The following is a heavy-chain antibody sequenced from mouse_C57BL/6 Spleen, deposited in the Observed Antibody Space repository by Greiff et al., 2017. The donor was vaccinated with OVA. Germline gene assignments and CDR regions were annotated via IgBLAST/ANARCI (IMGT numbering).Heavy chain of an antibody. CDR2: IYPGDGDT. V-gene: IGHV1-80*01. D-gene: IGHD2-1*01. CDR3: ARSDGNYRNLDFDY. J-gene: IGHJ2*01. CDR1: GYAFSSYW. Sequence: QVQLQQSGAELVKPGASVKISCKASGYAFSSYWMNWVKQRPGKGLEWIGQIYPGDGDTNYNGKFKGKATLTADKSSSTAYMQLSSLTSEDSAVYFCARSDGNYRNLDFDYWGQGTTLTVSS.